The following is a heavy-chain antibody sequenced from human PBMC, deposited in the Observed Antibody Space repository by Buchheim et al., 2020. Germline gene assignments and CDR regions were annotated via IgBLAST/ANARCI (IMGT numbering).Heavy chain of an antibody. D-gene: IGHD2-15*01. Sequence: QVQLVESGGGVVQPGRSLRLSCAASGFTFSSYAMHWVRQAPGKGLEWVAVISYDGSNKYYADSVKGRFTISRANSKNTLYLQMNSLRAEDTAVYYCARVALGYCSGGSCYPAYDYWGQGTL. CDR1: GFTFSSYA. CDR3: ARVALGYCSGGSCYPAYDY. CDR2: ISYDGSNK. V-gene: IGHV3-30-3*01. J-gene: IGHJ4*02.